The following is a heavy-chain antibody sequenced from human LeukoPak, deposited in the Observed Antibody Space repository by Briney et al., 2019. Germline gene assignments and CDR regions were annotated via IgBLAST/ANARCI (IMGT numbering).Heavy chain of an antibody. D-gene: IGHD3-16*01. J-gene: IGHJ4*02. CDR2: FYSGGDT. V-gene: IGHV3-53*01. CDR3: ARSGGAPNH. Sequence: GGSLRLSCAVSGFTVSSNHMSWVRQAPGKGLEWVSVFYSGGDTHYADSVKGRFTISRDNAKNSLFLQMNSLRGEDTAIYYCARSGGAPNHWGQGTLVTVSS. CDR1: GFTVSSNH.